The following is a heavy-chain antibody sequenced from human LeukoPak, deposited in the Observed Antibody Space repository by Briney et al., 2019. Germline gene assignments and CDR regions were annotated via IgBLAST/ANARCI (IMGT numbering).Heavy chain of an antibody. J-gene: IGHJ5*02. CDR1: GGSFSGYY. CDR3: ARGQGGYCSSTSCNWFDP. V-gene: IGHV4-34*01. Sequence: SETLSLTCAVYGGSFSGYYWSWIRQPPGKGLEWIGEINHNGSTNYNPSLKSRVTISVDTSKNQFSLKLSSVTAADTAVYYCARGQGGYCSSTSCNWFDPWGQGTLVTVSS. CDR2: INHNGST. D-gene: IGHD2-2*01.